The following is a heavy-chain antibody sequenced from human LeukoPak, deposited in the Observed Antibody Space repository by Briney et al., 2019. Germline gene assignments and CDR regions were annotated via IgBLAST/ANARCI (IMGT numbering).Heavy chain of an antibody. J-gene: IGHJ4*02. Sequence: PGGSLRLSCAASGFTFSDYYMSWIRQAPGKGLEWISYISSSGGTIYYADSVKGRFTISRDNSKKSLSLQMYGLSLEDTALYYCARERGRVIDYWGQGTLVTVSS. D-gene: IGHD3-10*01. CDR3: ARERGRVIDY. CDR2: ISSSGGTI. V-gene: IGHV3-11*01. CDR1: GFTFSDYY.